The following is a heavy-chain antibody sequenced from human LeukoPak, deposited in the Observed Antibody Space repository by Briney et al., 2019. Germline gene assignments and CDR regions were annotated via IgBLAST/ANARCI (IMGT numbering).Heavy chain of an antibody. V-gene: IGHV3-7*01. CDR3: ARDAAYGYDRFDH. J-gene: IGHJ4*02. CDR1: GFMFSSSW. CDR2: IKEDGSDK. Sequence: GGSLRLSCAASGFMFSSSWMAWVRQAPGKGLEWVANIKEDGSDKNYVDSMKGRFTISRDNAKNSLYLQMNSLRAEDTAVYYCARDAAYGYDRFDHWGQGTQVTVSS. D-gene: IGHD5-18*01.